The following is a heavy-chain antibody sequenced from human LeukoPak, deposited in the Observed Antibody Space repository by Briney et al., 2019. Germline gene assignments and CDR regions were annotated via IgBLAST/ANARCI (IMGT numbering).Heavy chain of an antibody. CDR1: GFTFSSYG. Sequence: GVLRLSCAASGFTFSSYGIHWVRQAPGKGLEWVAFIRYDGSNKYYADSVKGRFTISRDNYKSTLYLYMNSLRGDDTAVYYCAKDLRAAADGTYFDYWGRGTLVTVSS. CDR2: IRYDGSNK. V-gene: IGHV3-30*02. D-gene: IGHD6-13*01. CDR3: AKDLRAAADGTYFDY. J-gene: IGHJ4*02.